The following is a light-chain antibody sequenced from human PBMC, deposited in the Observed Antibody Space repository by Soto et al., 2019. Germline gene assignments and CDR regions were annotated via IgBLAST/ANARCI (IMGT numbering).Light chain of an antibody. CDR3: SAYTNIGTLV. Sequence: QSALTQPASVSGSPGQSITISCTGPRDDVGGYNYVSWYQQYPGKAPKLMIYEVSYRPSGVSNRFSGSRSGHTASLSISGLQAEDEADYYCSAYTNIGTLVFGGGTKVTVL. V-gene: IGLV2-14*01. CDR2: EVS. J-gene: IGLJ3*02. CDR1: RDDVGGYNY.